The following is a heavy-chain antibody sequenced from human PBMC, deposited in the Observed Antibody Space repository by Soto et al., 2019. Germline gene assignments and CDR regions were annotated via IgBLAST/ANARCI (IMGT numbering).Heavy chain of an antibody. CDR3: ARSVEGHFDY. J-gene: IGHJ4*02. CDR1: GFRFSIYS. D-gene: IGHD6-19*01. Sequence: EVQLVESGGGLVQPGGSLRLSCAASGFRFSIYSMNWVRQAPGKGLEWSAYITGDTNRIKYADSVKGRFTISRDNAKKSEYIQMNSLRDEDTAVYYCARSVEGHFDYWGQGTVVTVSS. CDR2: ITGDTNRI. V-gene: IGHV3-48*02.